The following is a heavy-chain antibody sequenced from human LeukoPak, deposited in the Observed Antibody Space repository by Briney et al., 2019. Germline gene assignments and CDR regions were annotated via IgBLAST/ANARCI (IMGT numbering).Heavy chain of an antibody. CDR1: GFTFSSYW. CDR3: ARDIGTTVNYDDY. CDR2: IKQDGSET. Sequence: GGSLRLSCAASGFTFSSYWMNWVRQAPGKGLEWVANIKQDGSETYYVDSVKGRFTISRDNAKNSLYLQMNSLRAEDTAVYYCARDIGTTVNYDDYWGQGTLVTVSS. D-gene: IGHD4-17*01. J-gene: IGHJ4*02. V-gene: IGHV3-7*01.